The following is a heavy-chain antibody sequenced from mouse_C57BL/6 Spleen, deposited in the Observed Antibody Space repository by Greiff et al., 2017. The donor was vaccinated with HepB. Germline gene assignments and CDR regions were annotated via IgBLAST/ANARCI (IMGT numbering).Heavy chain of an antibody. CDR2: INPNNGGT. D-gene: IGHD1-1*01. J-gene: IGHJ2*01. Sequence: EVQLQQSGPELVKPGASVKISCKASGYTFTDYYMNWVKQSHGKSLEWIGDINPNNGGTSYNQKFKGKATLTVDKSSSTAYMELRSLTSEDSAVYYWARSRTTVVATDLDYWGQGTTLTVSS. CDR3: ARSRTTVVATDLDY. V-gene: IGHV1-26*01. CDR1: GYTFTDYY.